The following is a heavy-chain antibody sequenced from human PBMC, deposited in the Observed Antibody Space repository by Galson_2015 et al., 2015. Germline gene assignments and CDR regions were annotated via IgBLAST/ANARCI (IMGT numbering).Heavy chain of an antibody. CDR3: ARERLLYYDFWSGPDY. CDR2: IYTSGST. J-gene: IGHJ4*02. D-gene: IGHD3-3*01. CDR1: GGSISSGSYY. V-gene: IGHV4-61*02. Sequence: LSLTCTVSGGSISSGSYYWSWIRQPAGKGLEWIGRIYTSGSTNYNPSLKSRVTISVDTSKNQFSLKLSSVTAADTAVYYCARERLLYYDFWSGPDYWGQGTLVTVSS.